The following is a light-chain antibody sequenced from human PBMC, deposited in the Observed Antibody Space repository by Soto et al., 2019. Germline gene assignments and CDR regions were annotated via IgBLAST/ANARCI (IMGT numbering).Light chain of an antibody. J-gene: IGLJ1*01. V-gene: IGLV2-14*01. CDR2: EVS. CDR1: SSDVGGYNY. Sequence: QSALTQPASVSGSPGQSITISCTGTSSDVGGYNYVSWYQQHPGKALKLMIYEVSNRPSGVSNRFSGSKSGNTASLTISGLQAEDEADYYCSSYTSSSRVFGTGTKLTVL. CDR3: SSYTSSSRV.